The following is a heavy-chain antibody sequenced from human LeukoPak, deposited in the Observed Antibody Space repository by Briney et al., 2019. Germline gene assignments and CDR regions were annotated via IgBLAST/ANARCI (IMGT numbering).Heavy chain of an antibody. Sequence: PSETLSLTCAVYGGSFSGYHWSWIRQPPGKGLEWIGEINHSGSTNYNPSLKSRVTISVDTSKNQFSLKLSSVTAADTAVYYCARAQLLWFGELLNYFDYWGQGTLVTVSS. CDR1: GGSFSGYH. CDR3: ARAQLLWFGELLNYFDY. CDR2: INHSGST. V-gene: IGHV4-34*01. D-gene: IGHD3-10*01. J-gene: IGHJ4*02.